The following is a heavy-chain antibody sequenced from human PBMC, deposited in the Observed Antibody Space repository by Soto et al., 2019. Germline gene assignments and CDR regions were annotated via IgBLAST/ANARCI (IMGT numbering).Heavy chain of an antibody. Sequence: SGPTLVNPPQTLTLTCTFSGFSLSTSGMRVSWIRQPPGKALEWLARIDWDDDKFYSTSLKTRLTISKDTSKNQVVLTMTNMDPVDTATYYCARTLVATDSYYFDYWVQGTLVTVSS. CDR2: IDWDDDK. CDR1: GFSLSTSGMR. J-gene: IGHJ4*02. D-gene: IGHD5-12*01. CDR3: ARTLVATDSYYFDY. V-gene: IGHV2-70*04.